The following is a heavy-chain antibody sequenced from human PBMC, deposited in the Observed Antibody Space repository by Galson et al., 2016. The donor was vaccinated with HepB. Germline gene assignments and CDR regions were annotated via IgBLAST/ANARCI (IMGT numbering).Heavy chain of an antibody. J-gene: IGHJ6*03. CDR3: AKAAAPDYYYYYMDV. V-gene: IGHV3-49*03. CDR1: GFTFGEYS. D-gene: IGHD6-13*01. Sequence: SLRLSCAASGFTFGEYSMSRFRQAPGKGLEWVGFIRSEAYGGTTEYAASVKGRFTISTDESKSIAYLQMKSLKTEDTAVYYCAKAAAPDYYYYYMDVWGKGTTVTVSS. CDR2: IRSEAYGGTT.